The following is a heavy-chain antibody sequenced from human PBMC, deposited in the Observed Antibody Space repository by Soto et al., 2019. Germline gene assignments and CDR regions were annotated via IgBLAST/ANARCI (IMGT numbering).Heavy chain of an antibody. Sequence: QVQLVQSGAEVKKPGSSVKVSCKASGGTFSSYTISWVRQAPGQGLEWMGRIIPILGIANYAQKFQGRVTITADKSTSTAYMELSRLRSEDTAVYYCAGDTSPYYYTPCGMDVWGQGTTVTVSS. CDR1: GGTFSSYT. J-gene: IGHJ6*02. CDR2: IIPILGIA. CDR3: AGDTSPYYYTPCGMDV. V-gene: IGHV1-69*08. D-gene: IGHD3-10*01.